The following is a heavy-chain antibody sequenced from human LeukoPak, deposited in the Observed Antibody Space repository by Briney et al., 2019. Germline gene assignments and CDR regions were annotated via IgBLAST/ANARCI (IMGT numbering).Heavy chain of an antibody. CDR3: TTGTWIQLWLADY. V-gene: IGHV3-15*01. D-gene: IGHD5-18*01. CDR1: GFTFSNAC. J-gene: IGHJ4*02. CDR2: IKGKAEGGTT. Sequence: PGRSLRLSCAASGFTFSNACMSWVRQAPGKGLEWVGHIKGKAEGGTTDYAAPVQGRFTISRDDSKNTLYLQMNSLKTEDTAVYYCTTGTWIQLWLADYWGQGTLVTVSS.